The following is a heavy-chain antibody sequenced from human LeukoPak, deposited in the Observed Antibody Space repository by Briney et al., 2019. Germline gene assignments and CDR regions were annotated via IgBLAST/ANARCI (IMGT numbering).Heavy chain of an antibody. V-gene: IGHV3-20*04. CDR3: ARDGGIAVAGDALDI. CDR2: INSNGSST. J-gene: IGHJ3*02. D-gene: IGHD6-19*01. CDR1: GFTFDDYG. Sequence: GGSLRLSCAASGFTFDDYGMSWVRQAPGKGLERVSSINSNGSSTYYADSVKGRFTISRDNSKNTLYLQMNSLRAEDTAVYYCARDGGIAVAGDALDIWGQGTMVTVSS.